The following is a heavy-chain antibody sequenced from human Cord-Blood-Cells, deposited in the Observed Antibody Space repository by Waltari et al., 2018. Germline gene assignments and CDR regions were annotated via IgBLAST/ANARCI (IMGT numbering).Heavy chain of an antibody. J-gene: IGHJ3*02. CDR3: ARGTVAGAFDI. CDR2: ISYDGSNK. Sequence: QVQLVESGGGVVQPGRSLRLSCAASGFTFSSYGMHWVRQAPGKGLEWVAVISYDGSNKYYADSVKGRFTISRDKSKNTLYLKMNSLRAEDTAVYYCARGTVAGAFDIWGQGTMVTVSS. D-gene: IGHD6-19*01. CDR1: GFTFSSYG. V-gene: IGHV3-30*03.